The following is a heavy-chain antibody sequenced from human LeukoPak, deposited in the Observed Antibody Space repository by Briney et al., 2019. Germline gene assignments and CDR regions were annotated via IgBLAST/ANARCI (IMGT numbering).Heavy chain of an antibody. Sequence: PSETLSLTCAVYGGSFSGYYWSWIRQPPGKGLEWIGEINHSGSTNYNPSLKSRVTISVDTSKNQFSLKLSSVTAADTAVYYCARDRRRLRELTYYFDYWGQGTLVTVSS. V-gene: IGHV4-34*01. CDR1: GGSFSGYY. CDR3: ARDRRRLRELTYYFDY. CDR2: INHSGST. D-gene: IGHD4-17*01. J-gene: IGHJ4*02.